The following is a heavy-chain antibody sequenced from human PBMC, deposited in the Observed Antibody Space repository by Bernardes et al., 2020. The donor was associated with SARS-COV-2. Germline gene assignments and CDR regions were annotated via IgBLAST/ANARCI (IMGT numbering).Heavy chain of an antibody. Sequence: LSLTCAVYGGSFSGYYWSWIRQPPGKGLEWIGEINHSGSTNYNPSLKSRVTISVDTSKNQFSLKLSSVTAADTAVYYCARNDFVLDYWGQGTLVTVSS. CDR2: INHSGST. J-gene: IGHJ4*02. CDR1: GGSFSGYY. V-gene: IGHV4-34*01. CDR3: ARNDFVLDY. D-gene: IGHD3-3*01.